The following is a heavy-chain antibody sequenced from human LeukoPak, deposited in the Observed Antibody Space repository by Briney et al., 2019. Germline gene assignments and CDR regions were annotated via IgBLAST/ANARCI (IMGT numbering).Heavy chain of an antibody. CDR3: ARGTYIVVVPAAMGLDY. V-gene: IGHV1-46*01. CDR2: IYPRDGST. CDR1: GYTFTSNY. D-gene: IGHD2-2*01. Sequence: ASVKVSCKASGYTFTSNYIHWVRQAPGQGLEWMGMIYPRDGSTSYAQKFQGRATVTRDTSTSTVHMELSGLRSEDTAVYYCARGTYIVVVPAAMGLDYWGQGTLVTVSS. J-gene: IGHJ4*02.